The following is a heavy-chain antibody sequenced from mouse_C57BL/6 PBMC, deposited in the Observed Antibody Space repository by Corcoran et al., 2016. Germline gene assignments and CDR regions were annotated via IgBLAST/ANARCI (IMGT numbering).Heavy chain of an antibody. V-gene: IGHV1-26*01. J-gene: IGHJ3*01. CDR1: GYTFIDYY. CDR3: ALYGNY. D-gene: IGHD2-1*01. CDR2: INPNNGGT. Sequence: EVQLQQSGPELVKPGASVKISCKASGYTFIDYYMNWVKQSHGKSLEWIGDINPNNGGTSYNQKFKGKATLTVDKSSSTAYMELRSLTSEDSAVYYCALYGNYWGQGTLVTVSA.